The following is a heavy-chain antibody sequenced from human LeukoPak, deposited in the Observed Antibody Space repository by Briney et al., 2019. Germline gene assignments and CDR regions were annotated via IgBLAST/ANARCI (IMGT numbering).Heavy chain of an antibody. V-gene: IGHV3-21*01. CDR1: GFTFSSYT. CDR3: ARDPTPRYCSGGSCYTHYGMDV. CDR2: ISSSSSYI. D-gene: IGHD2-15*01. Sequence: GGSLRLSCAASGFTFSSYTMNWVRQAPGKGLEWVSSISSSSSYIYYADSVKGRLTISRDNAKNSLYLQMDSLRAEDTAVYYCARDPTPRYCSGGSCYTHYGMDVWGQGTTVTVSS. J-gene: IGHJ6*02.